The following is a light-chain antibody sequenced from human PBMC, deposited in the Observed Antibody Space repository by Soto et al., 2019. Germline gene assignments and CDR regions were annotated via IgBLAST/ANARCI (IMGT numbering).Light chain of an antibody. CDR1: QDISNY. V-gene: IGKV1-33*01. CDR3: QQYVP. Sequence: DIQMTQSPSALSSAVGDRVTITCQASQDISNYLNWDQQKPGKAPKLLIYDASNLETGVPSRFSGSGSGTDFTFTISSLQPEDIAKYYCQQYVPCGQGTRLEIK. CDR2: DAS. J-gene: IGKJ5*01.